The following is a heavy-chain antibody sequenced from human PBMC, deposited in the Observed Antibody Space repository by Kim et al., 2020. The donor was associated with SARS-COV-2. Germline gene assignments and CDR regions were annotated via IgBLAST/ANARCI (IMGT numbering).Heavy chain of an antibody. Sequence: GGSLRLSCAASGFTVSSNYMSWVRQAPGKGLEWVSVIYSGGSTYYADSVKGRFTISRHNSKNTLYLQMNSLRAEDTAVYYCARGKGKGRDAFDIWGQGTMVTVSS. CDR2: IYSGGST. J-gene: IGHJ3*02. CDR1: GFTVSSNY. V-gene: IGHV3-53*04. CDR3: ARGKGKGRDAFDI. D-gene: IGHD1-26*01.